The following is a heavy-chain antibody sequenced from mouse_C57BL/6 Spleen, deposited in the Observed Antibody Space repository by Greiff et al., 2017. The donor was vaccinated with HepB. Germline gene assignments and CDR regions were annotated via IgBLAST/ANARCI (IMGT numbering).Heavy chain of an antibody. J-gene: IGHJ3*01. CDR1: GYAFSSSW. Sequence: QVQLQQSGPELVKPGASVKISCKASGYAFSSSWMNWVKQRPGTGLEWIGRIYPGDGDTNYNGKFKGKATLTADKSSSTAYMQLSSLTSEDSAVYFCASLYDYDGFFAYWGQGTLVTVSA. CDR2: IYPGDGDT. CDR3: ASLYDYDGFFAY. V-gene: IGHV1-82*01. D-gene: IGHD2-4*01.